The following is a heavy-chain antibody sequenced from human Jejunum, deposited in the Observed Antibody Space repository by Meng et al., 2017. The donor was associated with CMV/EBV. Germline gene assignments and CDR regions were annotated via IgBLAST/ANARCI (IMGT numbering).Heavy chain of an antibody. Sequence: LSCAACGFTFSNYAMSWVRQAPGKGLEWVSIIYSGGSSTNYADSVKGRFTISRDDSKNTLYLQMNSLRAEDTAVYYCARGYNWNFDYWGQGTLVTVSS. V-gene: IGHV3-23*03. CDR3: ARGYNWNFDY. D-gene: IGHD1-20*01. CDR2: IYSGGSST. CDR1: GFTFSNYA. J-gene: IGHJ4*02.